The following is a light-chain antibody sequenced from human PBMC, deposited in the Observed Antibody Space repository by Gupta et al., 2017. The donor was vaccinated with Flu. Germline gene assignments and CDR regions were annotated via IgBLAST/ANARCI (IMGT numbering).Light chain of an antibody. J-gene: IGKJ4*01. CDR3: HEYATAPLS. CDR2: AAS. Sequence: EIVLTQSPRTLSLSPGERATLSCRASQSVPSDSLAWYQQKPGQAPRVVIYAASRRATGIPDRFSGGASGTDFTLTIRILVPEDFVVYYSHEYATAPLSFGGGTKLEIK. V-gene: IGKV3-20*01. CDR1: QSVPSDS.